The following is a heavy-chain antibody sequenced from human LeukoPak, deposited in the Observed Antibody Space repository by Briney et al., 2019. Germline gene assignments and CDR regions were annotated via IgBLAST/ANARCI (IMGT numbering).Heavy chain of an antibody. CDR1: GASISGSGYY. D-gene: IGHD1-26*01. Sequence: SETLSLTCTVSGASISGSGYYWGWIRQPPGKGLEWIGSIYSSGSTYYNASLQSRVTISIETSKNQISLRLNSDCAKSGGYGLIDYWGQGTLATVSS. CDR2: IYSSGST. J-gene: IGHJ4*02. V-gene: IGHV4-39*01. CDR3: DY.